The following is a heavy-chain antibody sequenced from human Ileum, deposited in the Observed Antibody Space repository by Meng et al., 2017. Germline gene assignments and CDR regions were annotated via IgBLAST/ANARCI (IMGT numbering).Heavy chain of an antibody. CDR1: GGSVSRSGYQ. Sequence: QVQLQEAGPGLLRPSATLSLICAVSGGSVSRSGYQCGWIRQPPGKGLEWIGYASTNYNPSLKSRVTISVDTSKNQFSLKLTSVTAADTAVYYCARDHWGSLNYWGQGVLVTVSS. J-gene: IGHJ4*02. CDR2: AST. CDR3: ARDHWGSLNY. V-gene: IGHV4-61*08. D-gene: IGHD7-27*01.